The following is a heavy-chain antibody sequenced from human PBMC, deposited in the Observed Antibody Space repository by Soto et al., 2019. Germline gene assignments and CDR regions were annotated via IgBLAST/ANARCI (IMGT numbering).Heavy chain of an antibody. Sequence: ASVKVSCKASGYTFTSYGISWVRQAPGQGLEWMGWISAYNGNTNYAQKLQGRVTMTTDTSTSTAYMELRSLRSDDTAVYYCAGVGSSIWALYYYYGMDVWGQGTTATGTS. J-gene: IGHJ6*02. CDR1: GYTFTSYG. D-gene: IGHD6-13*01. CDR3: AGVGSSIWALYYYYGMDV. V-gene: IGHV1-18*01. CDR2: ISAYNGNT.